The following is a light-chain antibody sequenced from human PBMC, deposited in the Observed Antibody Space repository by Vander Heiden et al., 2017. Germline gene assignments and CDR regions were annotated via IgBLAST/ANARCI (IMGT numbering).Light chain of an antibody. CDR3: MHTRQLPLT. V-gene: IGKV2-28*01. Sequence: DIVMTQSPLSLPVTPGEPASISCRSSQSLLHSNGYNLVECHLKQAGASTQLLYYVGSNRAAGVPGRSGGSGSGTDFTLNSSRVEDEDVGVYYRMHTRQLPLTFGQGTKVEIK. CDR2: VGS. CDR1: QSLLHSNGYNL. J-gene: IGKJ1*01.